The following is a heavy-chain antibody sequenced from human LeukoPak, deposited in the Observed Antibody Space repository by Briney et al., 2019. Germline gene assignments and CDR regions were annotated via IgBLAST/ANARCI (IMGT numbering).Heavy chain of an antibody. Sequence: ASVKVSCKASGYAFTGYYMHWVRQAPGQGLEWMGWINPNSGGTNYAQKFQGRVTMTRDTSISTAYMELSRLRSDDTAVYYCARDRWFGELYYYYMDVWGKGTTVTISS. CDR3: ARDRWFGELYYYYMDV. CDR1: GYAFTGYY. CDR2: INPNSGGT. J-gene: IGHJ6*03. D-gene: IGHD3-10*01. V-gene: IGHV1-2*02.